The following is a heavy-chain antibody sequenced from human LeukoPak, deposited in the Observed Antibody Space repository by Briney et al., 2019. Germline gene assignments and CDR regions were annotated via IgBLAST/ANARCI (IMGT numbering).Heavy chain of an antibody. CDR3: AKPNYYDSSGSPPFDY. Sequence: GGSLRLSCAASGFTFSSYAMSWVRQAPGKGLEWVSAISGSGGSTYYADSVKGRFTISRDNSKNTLYLQMNSLRAEDTAVYYCAKPNYYDSSGSPPFDYWGQXTLVTVSS. J-gene: IGHJ4*02. D-gene: IGHD3-22*01. CDR1: GFTFSSYA. V-gene: IGHV3-23*01. CDR2: ISGSGGST.